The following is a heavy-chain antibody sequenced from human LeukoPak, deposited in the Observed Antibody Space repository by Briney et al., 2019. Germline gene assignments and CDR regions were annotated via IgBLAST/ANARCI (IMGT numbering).Heavy chain of an antibody. V-gene: IGHV3-21*01. Sequence: GGSLRLSCAASGVTFSSYSMNWVRQAPGRGLEWVSSISSSSSYIYYADSVKGRFTISRDNAKNSLYLQMNSLRTEDTAVYYCARSIAAAAPHHAFDIWGQGTMVTVSS. D-gene: IGHD6-13*01. J-gene: IGHJ3*02. CDR3: ARSIAAAAPHHAFDI. CDR1: GVTFSSYS. CDR2: ISSSSSYI.